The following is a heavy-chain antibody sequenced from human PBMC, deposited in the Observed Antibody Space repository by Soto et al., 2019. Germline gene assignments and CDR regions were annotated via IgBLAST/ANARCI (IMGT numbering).Heavy chain of an antibody. CDR2: MYFSGFYSGST. D-gene: IGHD3-9*01. Sequence: SETLSLTCTVSGGSMSSSSYYLCWIRQPPGKGLEWIANMYFSGFYSGSTSYNPSLKSRVTISVDTSKNQFSLQVSSVTAADTAVYYCARGFDILTFGFCLDYWGQGTVVTVSS. J-gene: IGHJ4*02. CDR1: GGSMSSSSYY. CDR3: ARGFDILTFGFCLDY. V-gene: IGHV4-39*01.